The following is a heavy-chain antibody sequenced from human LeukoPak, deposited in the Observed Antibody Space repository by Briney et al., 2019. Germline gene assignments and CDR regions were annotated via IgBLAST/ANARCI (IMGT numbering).Heavy chain of an antibody. CDR3: AEVRGSYSNWSDP. Sequence: SVKVSCKASGGTFSSYAISWVRLAPGQGLEWMGRIIPIFGTANYAQKFQGRVTITTDESTSTAYMELSSLRSEDTAVYYCAEVRGSYSNWSDPWGQGTLVTVSS. CDR2: IIPIFGTA. V-gene: IGHV1-69*05. J-gene: IGHJ5*02. D-gene: IGHD1-26*01. CDR1: GGTFSSYA.